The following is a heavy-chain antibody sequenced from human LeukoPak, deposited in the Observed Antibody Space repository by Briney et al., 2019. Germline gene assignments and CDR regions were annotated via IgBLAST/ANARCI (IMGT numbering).Heavy chain of an antibody. CDR2: ISNDGTEK. V-gene: IGHV3-30*19. Sequence: GGSLRLSCAASGFTFSSYGMHWVRQAPGKGLEWVAVISNDGTEKYYADSVKGRFTISRDNSENTLYLQLNSLRPDDTAVYYCARVRVILTTMASFSYWGLGTLVTVSS. CDR1: GFTFSSYG. D-gene: IGHD3-9*01. J-gene: IGHJ4*02. CDR3: ARVRVILTTMASFSY.